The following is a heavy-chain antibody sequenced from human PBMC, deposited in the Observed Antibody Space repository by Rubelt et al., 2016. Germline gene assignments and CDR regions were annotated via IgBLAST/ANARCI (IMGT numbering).Heavy chain of an antibody. CDR3: ARDRYYYDSSGYSDY. J-gene: IGHJ4*02. Sequence: VRQAPGKGLEWVAVIWYDGSNKYYADSVKGRFTISRDNSKNTLYLQMNSLRAEDTAVYYCARDRYYYDSSGYSDYWGQGTLVTVSS. V-gene: IGHV3-33*01. D-gene: IGHD3-22*01. CDR2: IWYDGSNK.